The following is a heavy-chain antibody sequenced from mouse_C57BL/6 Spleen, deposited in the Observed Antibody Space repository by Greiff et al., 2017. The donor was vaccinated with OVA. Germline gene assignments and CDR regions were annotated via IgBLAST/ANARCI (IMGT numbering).Heavy chain of an antibody. D-gene: IGHD2-10*02. CDR3: ARDPSNYWYCEV. CDR1: GFTFSDYY. V-gene: IGHV5-16*01. Sequence: EVKVEESEGGLVQPGSSMKLSCTASGFTFSDYYMAWVRQVPEQGLEWVANINYDGSSPYYLDSFTSRFIISRDNAKNNLYLQMSSLEAEDTATDYCARDPSNYWYCEVWGTGTTVTVSS. J-gene: IGHJ1*03. CDR2: INYDGSSP.